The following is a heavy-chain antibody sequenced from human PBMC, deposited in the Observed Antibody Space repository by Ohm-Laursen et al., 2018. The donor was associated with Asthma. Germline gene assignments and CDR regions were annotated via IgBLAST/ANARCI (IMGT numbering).Heavy chain of an antibody. Sequence: SLRLSCAASGFTFGDYAMNGFRQAPGKGLEWVGFIRSKAYGGTTEYAASVKGRFTISRDDSKSIAYLQMNSLKTEDTAVYYCTRGDDYGDYVRYWGQGTLVTVSS. D-gene: IGHD4-17*01. CDR2: IRSKAYGGTT. CDR3: TRGDDYGDYVRY. V-gene: IGHV3-49*03. CDR1: GFTFGDYA. J-gene: IGHJ4*02.